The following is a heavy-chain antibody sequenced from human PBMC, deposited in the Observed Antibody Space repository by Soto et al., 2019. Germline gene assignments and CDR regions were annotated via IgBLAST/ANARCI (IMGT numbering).Heavy chain of an antibody. CDR3: AREGAGIVLMVYVYYRDV. CDR1: GFTFSSYW. Sequence: EVQLVESGGGLVQPGGSLRLSCAASGFTFSSYWMHWVRQAPGKGLVWVSRINSDGSSTSYADSVKGRFTISRDNAKNTLYLQMNSLRAEDTAVYYCAREGAGIVLMVYVYYRDVWGKGTTVTAS. D-gene: IGHD2-8*01. CDR2: INSDGSST. V-gene: IGHV3-74*01. J-gene: IGHJ6*03.